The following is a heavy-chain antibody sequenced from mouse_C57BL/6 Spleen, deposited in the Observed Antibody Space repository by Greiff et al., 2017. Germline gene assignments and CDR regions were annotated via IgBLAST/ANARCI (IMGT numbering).Heavy chain of an antibody. CDR1: GYTFTDYE. CDR2: IDPETGGT. CDR3: TDYYGSSNGAY. D-gene: IGHD1-1*01. Sequence: QVQLKESGAELVRPGASVTLSCKASGYTFTDYEMHWVKQTPVHGLEWIGAIDPETGGTAYNQKFKGKAILTADKSSSTAYMELRSLTSEDSAVYYCTDYYGSSNGAYWGQGTLVTVSA. J-gene: IGHJ3*01. V-gene: IGHV1-15*01.